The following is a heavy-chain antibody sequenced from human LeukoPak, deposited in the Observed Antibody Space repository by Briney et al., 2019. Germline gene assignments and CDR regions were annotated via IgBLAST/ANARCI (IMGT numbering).Heavy chain of an antibody. J-gene: IGHJ4*02. V-gene: IGHV3-9*01. Sequence: GGSLRLSCAASGFTFDDYAMHWVRQAPGKGLEWVSGISWNSGSIGYADSVKGRFTISRDNAKNSLYLQMNSLRAEDTALYYCAKDTNYDILTGYHFDYWGQGTLVTVSS. CDR3: AKDTNYDILTGYHFDY. D-gene: IGHD3-9*01. CDR2: ISWNSGSI. CDR1: GFTFDDYA.